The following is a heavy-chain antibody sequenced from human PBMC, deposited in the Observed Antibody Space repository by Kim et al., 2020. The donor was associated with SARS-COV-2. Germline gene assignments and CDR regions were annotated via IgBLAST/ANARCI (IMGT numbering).Heavy chain of an antibody. V-gene: IGHV3-30*07. D-gene: IGHD3-3*01. J-gene: IGHJ4*02. Sequence: DPVKARLPISRDNSKNTLYLQMNSLRAEDTAVYYCARDDYDFWSGYYEVDYWGQGTLVTVSS. CDR3: ARDDYDFWSGYYEVDY.